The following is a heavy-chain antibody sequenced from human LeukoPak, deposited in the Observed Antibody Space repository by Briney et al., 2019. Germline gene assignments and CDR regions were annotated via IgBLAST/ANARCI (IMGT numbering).Heavy chain of an antibody. D-gene: IGHD2-21*02. CDR3: AREEREYCGGDCNDAFDI. Sequence: ASVKVSCKASGGTFSSYAVSWVRQAPGQGLEWMGGIIPIFGTANYAQKFQGRVTITADESTSTAYMELGSLRSEDTAVYYCAREEREYCGGDCNDAFDIWGQGTMVTVSS. CDR1: GGTFSSYA. V-gene: IGHV1-69*13. CDR2: IIPIFGTA. J-gene: IGHJ3*02.